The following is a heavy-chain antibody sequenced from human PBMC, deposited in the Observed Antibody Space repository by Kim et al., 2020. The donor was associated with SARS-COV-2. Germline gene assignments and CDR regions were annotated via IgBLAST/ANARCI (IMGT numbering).Heavy chain of an antibody. CDR3: ARDGPLRGPYSRGWYDDSNFDY. CDR2: INPSGGST. CDR1: GYTFTSYY. D-gene: IGHD6-19*01. V-gene: IGHV1-46*01. Sequence: ASVKVSCKASGYTFTSYYMHWVRQAPGQGLEWMAIINPSGGSTSYAQKFQGRVTMTRDTSTSTVYMELSSLRSEDTAVYYCARDGPLRGPYSRGWYDDSNFDYWGQGTLVTVSS. J-gene: IGHJ4*02.